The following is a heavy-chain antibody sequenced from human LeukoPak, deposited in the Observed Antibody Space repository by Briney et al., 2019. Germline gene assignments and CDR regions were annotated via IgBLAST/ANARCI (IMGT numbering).Heavy chain of an antibody. CDR3: AKTLGYCSSTSCQGAFDI. CDR1: EFIFSSYA. D-gene: IGHD2-2*01. Sequence: PGGSLRLSYAASEFIFSSYAMSWVRQAPGKGLEWVSTMSGSGGTTYYADSVKGRFTISRDNSKNTLYLQMNSQRAEDTAVYYCAKTLGYCSSTSCQGAFDIWGQGTMVTVSS. J-gene: IGHJ3*02. V-gene: IGHV3-23*01. CDR2: MSGSGGTT.